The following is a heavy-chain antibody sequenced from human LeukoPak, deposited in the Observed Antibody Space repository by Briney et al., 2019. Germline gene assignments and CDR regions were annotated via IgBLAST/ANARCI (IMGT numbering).Heavy chain of an antibody. D-gene: IGHD5-18*01. Sequence: PSETLSLTCAVSGGSISSSNWWSWIRQPPGKGLEWIGEIYHSGSTNYNPSLKSRVTISVDTSKNQFSLKLSSVTAADTAVYYCARLSGYSYGYRRGYYYYYMDVWGKGTTVTISS. CDR2: IYHSGST. CDR3: ARLSGYSYGYRRGYYYYYMDV. CDR1: GGSISSSNW. V-gene: IGHV4-4*02. J-gene: IGHJ6*03.